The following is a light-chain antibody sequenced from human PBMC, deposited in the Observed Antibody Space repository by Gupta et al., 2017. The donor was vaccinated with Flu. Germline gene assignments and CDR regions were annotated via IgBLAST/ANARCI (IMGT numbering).Light chain of an antibody. CDR1: QGISRW. CDR2: KVS. V-gene: IGKV1-5*03. J-gene: IGKJ2*01. Sequence: HSTLSASVGDRVTITCRTSQGISRWLAWYQQKPGKAPKLLIYKVSTLQSGVPSRFSGAGSGTEFSLTINSLQPDDFAVYYCQQDNSYPYTFGQGTKLEIK. CDR3: QQDNSYPYT.